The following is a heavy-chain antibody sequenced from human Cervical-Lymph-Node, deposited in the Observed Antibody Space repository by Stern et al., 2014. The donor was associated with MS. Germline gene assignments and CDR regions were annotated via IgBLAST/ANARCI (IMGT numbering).Heavy chain of an antibody. CDR2: FDPEDGET. V-gene: IGHV1-24*01. Sequence: QVQLVESGAEVKKPGASVRVSCKVSGYTLTALSMHWVRQAPGKGLEWVGCFDPEDGETIYAQKCQGRVSMTEDTSTDPAYMELSSLRSEDKAVDYCAQDGADSSSWPFDHWGRGTLVTVSS. J-gene: IGHJ2*01. CDR1: GYTLTALS. CDR3: AQDGADSSSWPFDH. D-gene: IGHD6-13*01.